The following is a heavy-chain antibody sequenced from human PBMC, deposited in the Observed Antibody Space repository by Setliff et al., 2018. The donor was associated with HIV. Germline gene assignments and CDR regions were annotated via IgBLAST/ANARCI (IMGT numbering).Heavy chain of an antibody. Sequence: PSETLSLTCSVSGASLQSYYWSWIRQSPGKGLEWIGHIHYKGNIDYNASLKSRLAISSDTSKNQFSLNLSSVIAADTAIYFCARFTVVVFGAGEPSWFDPWGQGILVTVSS. CDR1: GASLQSYY. V-gene: IGHV4-30-4*08. D-gene: IGHD2-15*01. J-gene: IGHJ5*02. CDR2: IHYKGNI. CDR3: ARFTVVVFGAGEPSWFDP.